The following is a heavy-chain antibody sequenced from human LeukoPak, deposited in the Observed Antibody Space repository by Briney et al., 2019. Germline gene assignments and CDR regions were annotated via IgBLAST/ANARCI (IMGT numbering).Heavy chain of an antibody. Sequence: GESLKISCKGSGYTFTNYWIGWVRQMPGKGLEYMGIIYPRDSDTRYSPSFEGQVTISADKSISTAYLQWSSLKASDTAMYFCARKFRSSTTCYVAFDMWGQGTTVTVSS. J-gene: IGHJ3*02. CDR2: IYPRDSDT. CDR1: GYTFTNYW. D-gene: IGHD2-2*01. V-gene: IGHV5-51*01. CDR3: ARKFRSSTTCYVAFDM.